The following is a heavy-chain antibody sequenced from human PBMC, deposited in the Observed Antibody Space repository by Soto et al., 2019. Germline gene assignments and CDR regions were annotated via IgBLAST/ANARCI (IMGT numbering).Heavy chain of an antibody. CDR2: ISAYKGNT. CDR1: GYTFNSYG. D-gene: IGHD2-15*01. Sequence: QVQLVQSGAEVKKPGASVKVSCKASGYTFNSYGISWVRQAPGQGLEWMGWISAYKGNTNYAQKLQGRVTMTTDTSTSTVYMELRSLRSDDTAVYYCASSASIYCSGGSCSYYDMDVWGQGNPGHRLL. J-gene: IGHJ6*02. CDR3: ASSASIYCSGGSCSYYDMDV. V-gene: IGHV1-18*01.